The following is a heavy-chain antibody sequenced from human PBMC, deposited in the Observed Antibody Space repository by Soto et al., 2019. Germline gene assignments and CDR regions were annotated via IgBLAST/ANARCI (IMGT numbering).Heavy chain of an antibody. CDR3: ARDSSGPLYYYYYGMDV. J-gene: IGHJ6*02. CDR2: TYYRSKWYT. Sequence: STTLSLTRAISGASVSSHSAAWNWIRQSPTRGLEWLGRTYYRSKWYTDYAVSVKSRKTTNPDTSKNQISLQLNPVTPEDTAVYYCARDSSGPLYYYYYGMDVWGQGTTVTVSS. V-gene: IGHV6-1*01. D-gene: IGHD3-22*01. CDR1: GASVSSHSAA.